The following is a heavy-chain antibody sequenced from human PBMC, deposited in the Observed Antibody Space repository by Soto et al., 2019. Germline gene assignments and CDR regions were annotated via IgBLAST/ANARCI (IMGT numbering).Heavy chain of an antibody. J-gene: IGHJ4*02. CDR1: GGSISSGGYY. V-gene: IGHV4-31*03. CDR2: IYYSGST. Sequence: QVQLQESGPGLVKPSQTLSLTCTVSGGSISSGGYYWSWIRQHPGKGLEWIGYIYYSGSTYYNPSLKSRVTLSVDTSKNQFSMKLSSVTAADTAVYYCARSGYSYGPNPLLYWGQGTLVTVSS. D-gene: IGHD5-18*01. CDR3: ARSGYSYGPNPLLY.